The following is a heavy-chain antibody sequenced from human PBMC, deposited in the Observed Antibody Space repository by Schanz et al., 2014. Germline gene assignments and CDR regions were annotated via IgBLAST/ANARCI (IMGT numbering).Heavy chain of an antibody. V-gene: IGHV3-23*04. D-gene: IGHD3-10*01. CDR1: GFSFSTHA. CDR3: AKTGGVGVRYYFDP. CDR2: ITSSGGNA. J-gene: IGHJ4*02. Sequence: EVQLVESGGGLVQPGGSLRLSCAASGFSFSTHAMSWVRQAPGKGLEWVATITSSGGNAYYADSVRGRFAISRDSSKNTVYLQVNSLRLEDTAIYYCAKTGGVGVRYYFDPWGQGTLVTVSS.